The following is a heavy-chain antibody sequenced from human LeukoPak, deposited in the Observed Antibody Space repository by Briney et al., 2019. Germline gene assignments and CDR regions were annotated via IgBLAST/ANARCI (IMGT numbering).Heavy chain of an antibody. CDR1: GGSISSGGYY. D-gene: IGHD6-13*01. V-gene: IGHV4-31*03. J-gene: IGHJ5*02. Sequence: SETLSLTCTVSGGSISSGGYYWSWIRQHPGKGLEWIGYIYYSGSTYYNPSLKSRVTISVDTSKNQFSLKLSSVTAADTAVYYCASSIAAAGTVTYPWGQGTLVTVSS. CDR2: IYYSGST. CDR3: ASSIAAAGTVTYP.